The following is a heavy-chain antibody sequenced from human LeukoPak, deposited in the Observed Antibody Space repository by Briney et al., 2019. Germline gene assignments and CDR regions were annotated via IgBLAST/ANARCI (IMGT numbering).Heavy chain of an antibody. D-gene: IGHD5-12*01. CDR2: INHSGST. J-gene: IGHJ4*02. CDR1: GWSVSGYY. CDR3: ARGLYRWLLTFFDY. Sequence: SETVSRTCAVYGWSVSGYYWSWLRQPPGKGLEWIGEINHSGSTNYNPSLKSRVTISGDTSKNQFSLKLSSVTAADTAVYYCARGLYRWLLTFFDYWGQGTLVTVSS. V-gene: IGHV4-34*01.